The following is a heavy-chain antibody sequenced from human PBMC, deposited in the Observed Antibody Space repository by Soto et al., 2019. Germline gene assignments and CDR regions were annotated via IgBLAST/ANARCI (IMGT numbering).Heavy chain of an antibody. CDR3: ERGYGSSPNMELRFGMDV. CDR1: GYIFTGYS. J-gene: IGHJ6*02. Sequence: QVYLVQSGAEVRRPGASVKVSCTAFGYIFTGYSLHWVRQAPGQGLEWMGWIDPNSGATNSAERFHGRVSMTRDTSISAPYLELSSRRSDDSAVYYWERGYGSSPNMELRFGMDVWGQGTTISVSS. D-gene: IGHD5-18*01. CDR2: IDPNSGAT. V-gene: IGHV1-2*02.